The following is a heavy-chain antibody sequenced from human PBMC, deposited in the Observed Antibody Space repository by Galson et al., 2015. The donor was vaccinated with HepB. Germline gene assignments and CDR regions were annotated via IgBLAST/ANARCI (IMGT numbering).Heavy chain of an antibody. CDR1: GFSFSTYS. Sequence: SLRLSCAASGFSFSTYSMHWVRQAPGKGLEWVSCISSTRSYIYYTDSVEGRFTISRDNAKNSLYLQMNSLTAEDTAVYYCASGPTVAAADFWGQGTLVTVSS. CDR2: ISSTRSYI. V-gene: IGHV3-21*01. D-gene: IGHD6-13*01. J-gene: IGHJ4*02. CDR3: ASGPTVAAADF.